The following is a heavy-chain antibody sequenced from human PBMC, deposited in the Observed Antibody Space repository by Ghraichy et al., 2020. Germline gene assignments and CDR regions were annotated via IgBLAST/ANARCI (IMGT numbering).Heavy chain of an antibody. Sequence: SCAASGFSVTNNYMSWVRQTPGKGLEWVSVFYPGGSTYYADSVKGRFTISTDSSKNTLYLQMNSLRAEDTAVYHCARGGRDGDNYYLGQGTLVTVSS. CDR2: FYPGGST. CDR3: ARGGRDGDNYY. V-gene: IGHV3-53*01. J-gene: IGHJ4*01. D-gene: IGHD5-24*01. CDR1: GFSVTNNY.